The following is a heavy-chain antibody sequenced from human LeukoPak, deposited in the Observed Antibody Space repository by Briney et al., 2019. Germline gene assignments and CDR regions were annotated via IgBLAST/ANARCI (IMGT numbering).Heavy chain of an antibody. J-gene: IGHJ5*02. D-gene: IGHD6-6*01. CDR3: ARDAEYSSPVAGPRGRFDP. V-gene: IGHV6-1*01. CDR2: TYYRSKWYN. Sequence: SQTLSLTCAISGDSVSSNSAAWNWIRQSPSRGLEWLGRTYYRSKWYNDYAVSVKSRITINPDTSKNQFSLQLNSVTPEDTAVYYCARDAEYSSPVAGPRGRFDPWGQGTLVTVSS. CDR1: GDSVSSNSAA.